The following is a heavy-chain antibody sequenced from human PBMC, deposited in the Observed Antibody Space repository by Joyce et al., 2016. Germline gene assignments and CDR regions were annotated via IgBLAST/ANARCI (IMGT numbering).Heavy chain of an antibody. J-gene: IGHJ6*02. D-gene: IGHD4-17*01. V-gene: IGHV3-23*01. CDR2: IRGSGGST. CDR1: GFTFSSYA. Sequence: EVQLLQSGGGLVQPGGSLRLSCVASGFTFSSYAMNWGRQTPGKGLEWVSSIRGSGGSTYDADSVKGRFTISRDNSKNTLYLQMNSLRAEDTAVFYCAKAPDYRDFLSYYSFGMDVWGQGTTVTISS. CDR3: AKAPDYRDFLSYYSFGMDV.